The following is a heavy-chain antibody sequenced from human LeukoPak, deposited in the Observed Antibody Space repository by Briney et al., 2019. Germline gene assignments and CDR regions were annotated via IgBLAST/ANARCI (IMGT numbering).Heavy chain of an antibody. CDR1: GGSISSYY. D-gene: IGHD2-2*01. J-gene: IGHJ4*02. V-gene: IGHV4-59*01. CDR3: ASRGHCSSTSCYLYNY. Sequence: PSETLSLTCTVSGGSISSYYWSWIRQPPGKGLEWIGYIYYSGSTNYNPSLKSRVTISVDTSKNQFSLKLSSVTAADTAVYYCASRGHCSSTSCYLYNYWGQGTLVTVSS. CDR2: IYYSGST.